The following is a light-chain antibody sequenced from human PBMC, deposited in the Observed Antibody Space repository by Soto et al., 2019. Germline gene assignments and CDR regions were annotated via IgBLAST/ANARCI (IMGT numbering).Light chain of an antibody. CDR2: DVI. CDR1: SSDVGAYNF. V-gene: IGLV2-11*01. J-gene: IGLJ3*02. Sequence: QPALTQPRSVSGSPGQSVTISCTGTSSDVGAYNFVSWYQQNPGKAPKLILYDVIKRPSGVPDRFSGSKSGNTASLTISGLQTEDEADYHCSSYAGSHTYEVFGGGTKLTVL. CDR3: SSYAGSHTYEV.